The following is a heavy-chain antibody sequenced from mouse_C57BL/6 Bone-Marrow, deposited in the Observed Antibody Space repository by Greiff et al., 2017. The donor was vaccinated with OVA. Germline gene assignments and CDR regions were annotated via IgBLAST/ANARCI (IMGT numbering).Heavy chain of an antibody. CDR2: ISDGGSYT. V-gene: IGHV5-4*03. CDR3: ARALYYFDY. J-gene: IGHJ2*01. Sequence: EVKLMESGGGLVKPGGSLKLSCAASGLTFSSYAMSWVRQTPEKRLEWVATISDGGSYTYYPDNVKGRFTISRDNAKNNLYLQMSHLKSEDTAMYYCARALYYFDYWGQGTTLTVSS. CDR1: GLTFSSYA. D-gene: IGHD1-1*01.